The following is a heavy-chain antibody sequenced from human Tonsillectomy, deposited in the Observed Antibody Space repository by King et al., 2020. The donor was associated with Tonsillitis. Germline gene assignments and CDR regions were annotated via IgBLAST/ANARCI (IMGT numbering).Heavy chain of an antibody. Sequence: QLVQSGAEVKKPGSSVKVSCKASGGTFSSYAISWVRQAPGQGLEWMGGIIPIFGTANYAQKFQGRVTITADESTSTAYMELSSLRSEDTAVYYCARAGRIVVVPAARVPYADAFAIWGQGTMVPVSS. CDR1: GGTFSSYA. CDR2: IIPIFGTA. V-gene: IGHV1-69*01. D-gene: IGHD2-2*01. CDR3: ARAGRIVVVPAARVPYADAFAI. J-gene: IGHJ3*02.